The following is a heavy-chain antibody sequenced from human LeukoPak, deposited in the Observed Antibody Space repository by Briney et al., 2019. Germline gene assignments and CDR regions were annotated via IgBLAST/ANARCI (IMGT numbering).Heavy chain of an antibody. J-gene: IGHJ3*02. D-gene: IGHD2-8*01. Sequence: ASVKVSCKASGYTFTGYYMHWVRQAPGQGLEWMGWINPNSGGTNYAQKFQGRVTTTRDTSISTAYMELSRLRSDDTAVYYCARVGGVGVDIVLMVYGAFDIWGQGTMVTVSS. V-gene: IGHV1-2*02. CDR3: ARVGGVGVDIVLMVYGAFDI. CDR2: INPNSGGT. CDR1: GYTFTGYY.